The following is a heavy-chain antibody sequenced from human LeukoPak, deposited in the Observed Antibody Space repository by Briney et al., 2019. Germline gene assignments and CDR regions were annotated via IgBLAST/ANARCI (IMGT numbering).Heavy chain of an antibody. D-gene: IGHD2/OR15-2a*01. CDR2: IYYTGTT. V-gene: IGHV4-59*08. J-gene: IGHJ6*03. CDR1: GDSLSSHY. CDR3: ARRSRSYYYMDV. Sequence: PSETLSLTCTVSGDSLSSHYWSWIRQPPGKGLELIGHIYYTGTTYYNPSLKSRVTISVDTSKNQFSLKLSSVTAADTAVYYCARRSRSYYYMDVWGKGTTVTVSS.